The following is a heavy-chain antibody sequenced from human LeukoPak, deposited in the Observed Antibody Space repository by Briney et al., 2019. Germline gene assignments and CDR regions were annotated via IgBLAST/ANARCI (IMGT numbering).Heavy chain of an antibody. CDR2: IKQDGSEK. J-gene: IGHJ4*02. Sequence: GGSLRLSCAASGFTFSSYWMSWVRQAPGKGLEWVANIKQDGSEKYYVDSVKGRFTISRDNAENSLYLQMNSLRAEDTAVYYCARTYGSGSLDYWGQGTLVTVSS. CDR1: GFTFSSYW. V-gene: IGHV3-7*03. CDR3: ARTYGSGSLDY. D-gene: IGHD3-10*01.